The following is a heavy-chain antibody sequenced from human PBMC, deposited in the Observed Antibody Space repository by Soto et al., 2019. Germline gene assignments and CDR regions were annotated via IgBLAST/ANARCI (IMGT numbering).Heavy chain of an antibody. Sequence: PGGSLSLSCSASGFTFSDYPMYWVRQAPGEGLKYVSAINSNVISTFYADSVRGRFTISRDNFKDTLYLQMSSLRPEDTAIYYCVKVLDSSGYYGAFEDWGQVTPVTVSS. CDR2: INSNVIST. CDR3: VKVLDSSGYYGAFED. D-gene: IGHD3-22*01. V-gene: IGHV3-64D*06. CDR1: GFTFSDYP. J-gene: IGHJ4*02.